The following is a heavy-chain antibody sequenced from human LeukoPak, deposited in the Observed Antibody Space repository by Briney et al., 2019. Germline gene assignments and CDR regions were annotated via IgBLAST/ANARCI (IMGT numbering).Heavy chain of an antibody. V-gene: IGHV3-49*04. Sequence: PGGSLRLSCTASGFIFGDYTMNWVREALGKGLGWVSLIRSKDLGATTTYAGSVKGRFTISRDDSKSITYLQMNSLRTEDTAVYYCTRTPRSAGDYYDTWGQGTMVTVSS. CDR1: GFIFGDYT. D-gene: IGHD3-10*01. J-gene: IGHJ3*02. CDR2: IRSKDLGATT. CDR3: TRTPRSAGDYYDT.